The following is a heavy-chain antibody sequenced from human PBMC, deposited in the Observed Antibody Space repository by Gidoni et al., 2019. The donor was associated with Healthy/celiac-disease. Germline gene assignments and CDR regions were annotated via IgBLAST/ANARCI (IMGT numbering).Heavy chain of an antibody. CDR2: ISSSSSYT. Sequence: QVQLVEYGGGLVKPGGSLRLSCAASGFTFSDYYMSWIRQAPVKVLAWVSYISSSSSYTNYADSVNGRFTISRDNAKNSLYLQMNSLRAEDTAVYYCARSGSYFDYWGQGTLVTVSS. CDR1: GFTFSDYY. CDR3: ARSGSYFDY. D-gene: IGHD3-10*01. J-gene: IGHJ4*02. V-gene: IGHV3-11*06.